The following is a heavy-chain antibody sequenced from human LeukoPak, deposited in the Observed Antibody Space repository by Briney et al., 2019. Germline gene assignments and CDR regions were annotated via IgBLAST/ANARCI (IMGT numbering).Heavy chain of an antibody. Sequence: GGSLRLSCAASGFTFSSYSMNWVRQAPGKGLEWVSSISSSSSYIYYADSVKGRFTISRDNAKNSLYLQMNSLRAEDTAVYYCARESLSYYYDSSGYSHWGQGTLVTVSS. J-gene: IGHJ4*02. CDR1: GFTFSSYS. D-gene: IGHD3-22*01. CDR2: ISSSSSYI. CDR3: ARESLSYYYDSSGYSH. V-gene: IGHV3-21*01.